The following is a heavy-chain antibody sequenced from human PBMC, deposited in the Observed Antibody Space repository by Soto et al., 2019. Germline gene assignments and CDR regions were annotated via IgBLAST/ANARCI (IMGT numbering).Heavy chain of an antibody. V-gene: IGHV3-30*18. CDR3: AKATGYDILTGLIGDLDY. Sequence: QVQLVQSGGGVVQPGRSLRLSCAASGFTFGSYAMHWVRQAPGKGLEWVAVISHDGRNKDYVDSVKGRFTISSDTSKNTLYRQMNSLRVEDTAVYYCAKATGYDILTGLIGDLDYWGPGTLVTVSS. CDR2: ISHDGRNK. D-gene: IGHD3-9*01. J-gene: IGHJ4*02. CDR1: GFTFGSYA.